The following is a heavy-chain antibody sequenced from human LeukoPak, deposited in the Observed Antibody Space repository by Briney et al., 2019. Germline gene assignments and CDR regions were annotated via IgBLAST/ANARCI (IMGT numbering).Heavy chain of an antibody. V-gene: IGHV3-20*04. D-gene: IGHD6-13*01. CDR1: GFTFSRYS. J-gene: IGHJ4*02. CDR2: ITWNGGST. CDR3: ARPGYSSSWSL. Sequence: GGSLRLSCAASGFTFSRYSMNWVRQAPGKGLEWVSGITWNGGSTGYAGAVKGRFTISRDNAKNSLYLQMNSLRAEDTAVYYCARPGYSSSWSLWGQGTLVTVSS.